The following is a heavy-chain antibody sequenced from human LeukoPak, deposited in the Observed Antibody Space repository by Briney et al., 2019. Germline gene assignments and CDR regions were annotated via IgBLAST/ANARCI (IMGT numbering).Heavy chain of an antibody. CDR3: ARIGIVVVTPYFEY. CDR1: GGSISSYY. CDR2: IYNSGNT. J-gene: IGHJ4*02. V-gene: IGHV4-59*01. D-gene: IGHD2-21*02. Sequence: PSETLSLTCTVSGGSISSYYWSWIRQPPGKGLEWIGYIYNSGNTNYNPSLKSRVTISIDTSRNQFSLRPSSVTAADTAVYYCARIGIVVVTPYFEYWGQGTLVTVSS.